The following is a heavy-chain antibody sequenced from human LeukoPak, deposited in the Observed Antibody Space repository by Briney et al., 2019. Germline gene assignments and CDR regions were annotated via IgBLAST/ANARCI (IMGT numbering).Heavy chain of an antibody. Sequence: GGSLRLSCVASGLTFSSHAMSWVRQAPGKGLEWVSGFSNSGGNTHYQDSVKGRFTISRDNSRDTLFLQMNSLRAEDTAVYYCVTHRSVSSYDAFDIWGQGTVVTVS. J-gene: IGHJ3*02. CDR2: FSNSGGNT. CDR1: GLTFSSHA. D-gene: IGHD6-13*01. CDR3: VTHRSVSSYDAFDI. V-gene: IGHV3-23*01.